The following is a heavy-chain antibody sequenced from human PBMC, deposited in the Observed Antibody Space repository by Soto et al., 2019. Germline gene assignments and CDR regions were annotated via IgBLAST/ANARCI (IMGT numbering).Heavy chain of an antibody. CDR3: AKDPVVPAAIIATVDY. CDR1: GFTFSSYA. CDR2: ISGSGGST. V-gene: IGHV3-23*01. J-gene: IGHJ4*02. Sequence: GGSLRLSCAASGFTFSSYAMSWVRQAPGKGLEWVSAISGSGGSTYYADSVKGRFTISRDNSKNTLYLQMNSLRAEDTAVYYCAKDPVVPAAIIATVDYWGQGTLVTVSS. D-gene: IGHD2-2*02.